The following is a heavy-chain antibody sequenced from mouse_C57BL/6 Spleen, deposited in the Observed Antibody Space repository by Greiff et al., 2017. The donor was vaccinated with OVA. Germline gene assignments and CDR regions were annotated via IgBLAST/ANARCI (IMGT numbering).Heavy chain of an antibody. CDR1: GFSLTSYG. CDR2: IWSGGST. V-gene: IGHV2-2*01. CDR3: ARSTTVVEVDY. J-gene: IGHJ4*01. D-gene: IGHD1-1*01. Sequence: VKLMESGPGLVQPSQSLSITCTVSGFSLTSYGVHWVRQSPGKGLEWLGVIWSGGSTDYTAAFISRLSISKDNSKSQVFFKMNSLQADDAAIYYCARSTTVVEVDYWGQGTSVTVSS.